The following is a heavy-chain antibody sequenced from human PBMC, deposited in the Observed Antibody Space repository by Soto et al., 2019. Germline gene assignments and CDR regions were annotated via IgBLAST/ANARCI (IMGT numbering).Heavy chain of an antibody. CDR3: ARGRRYFDY. CDR1: GGSFSGYF. J-gene: IGHJ4*02. V-gene: IGHV4-34*01. Sequence: VQLQQWGAGLLKPSETLSLTCAVYGGSFSGYFWTWVRQPPGKGLEWIGEINHSSTTNYNPSLKSRVTISVDTSENQFSLKLSSVTAADTAVYYCARGRRYFDYWGQGTLVTVSS. CDR2: INHSSTT.